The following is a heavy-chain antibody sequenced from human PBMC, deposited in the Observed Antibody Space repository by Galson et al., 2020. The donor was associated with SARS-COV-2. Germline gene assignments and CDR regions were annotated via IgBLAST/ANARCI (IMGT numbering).Heavy chain of an antibody. J-gene: IGHJ4*02. CDR3: ARFSGCGGSGYLAGHSEREFNFDY. CDR2: IYYSGST. Sequence: ASETLSLTCTVSGGSISSGGYYWSWIRQHPGTGLEWIGYIYYSGSTYYNPSLKSRVTISVDTSKNQFSLKLSSVTAADTAVYYCARFSGCGGSGYLAGHSEREFNFDYWGQGTLITVSS. D-gene: IGHD2-15*01. CDR1: GGSISSGGYY. V-gene: IGHV4-31*03.